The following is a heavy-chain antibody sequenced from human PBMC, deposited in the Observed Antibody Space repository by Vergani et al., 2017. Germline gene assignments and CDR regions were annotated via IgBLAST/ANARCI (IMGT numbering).Heavy chain of an antibody. V-gene: IGHV3-33*01. Sequence: QVQLVESGGGVVQPGRSLRLSCAASGFTFSSDGMHWVRQAPGKGLEWVAVIWYNGSNKYYADSVKGRFTISRDNSKNTLFLQMNSLRAEDTAVYYCARDGXCSSPGCYARAFDIWGQGTMVTVSS. D-gene: IGHD2-2*03. CDR3: ARDGXCSSPGCYARAFDI. CDR2: IWYNGSNK. CDR1: GFTFSSDG. J-gene: IGHJ3*02.